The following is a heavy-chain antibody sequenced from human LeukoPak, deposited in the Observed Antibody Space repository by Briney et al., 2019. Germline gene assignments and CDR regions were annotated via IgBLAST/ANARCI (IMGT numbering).Heavy chain of an antibody. J-gene: IGHJ4*02. D-gene: IGHD1-26*01. CDR1: GFTFTNHW. V-gene: IGHV3-74*01. CDR2: INSDGSNT. Sequence: GGSLRLSCAASGFTFTNHWMHWVRQVPGKGLVWVSRINSDGSNTFYADSVKGRFTISRDNAKNTLYLQMNSLGVEDAAVYYCARDLHWGASDYWGQGTLVTVSS. CDR3: ARDLHWGASDY.